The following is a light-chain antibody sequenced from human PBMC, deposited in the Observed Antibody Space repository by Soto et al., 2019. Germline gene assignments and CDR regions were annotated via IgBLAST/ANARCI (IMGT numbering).Light chain of an antibody. J-gene: IGLJ1*01. V-gene: IGLV1-40*01. CDR2: DNT. Sequence: QAVVTQPPSVSGAPGQRVTISCTGSSSNIGAGYDVHWYQQLPGTAPKLLIYDNTNRPSGVPDRFSGSKSGTSASLAITGLQAEDEADYYCQSYDRSLSGSRVFGTGTQLTVL. CDR1: SSNIGAGYD. CDR3: QSYDRSLSGSRV.